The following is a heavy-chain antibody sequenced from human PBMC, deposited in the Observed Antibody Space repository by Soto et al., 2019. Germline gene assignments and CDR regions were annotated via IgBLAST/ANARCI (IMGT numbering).Heavy chain of an antibody. D-gene: IGHD2-15*01. CDR1: GGSISSGDYY. V-gene: IGHV4-30-4*01. CDR3: ARLVVVAATSGMDV. CDR2: IYYSGST. J-gene: IGHJ6*02. Sequence: SETLSLTCTVSGGSISSGDYYWSWIRQPPGKGLEWIGYIYYSGSTYYNPSLKSRVTISVDTSKNQFSLKLSSVTAADTAVYYCARLVVVAATSGMDVWGQGTTVTVSS.